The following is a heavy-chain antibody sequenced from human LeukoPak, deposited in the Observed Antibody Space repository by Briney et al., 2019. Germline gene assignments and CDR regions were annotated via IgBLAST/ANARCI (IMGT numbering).Heavy chain of an antibody. CDR2: ISSSSYI. CDR3: ARVTEAPYYFDY. CDR1: GFTFSSYS. J-gene: IGHJ4*02. V-gene: IGHV3-21*01. Sequence: PGGSLRLSCAASGFTFSSYSMNWVRQAPGKGLEWVSSISSSSYIYYADPVKGRFTISRDNAKNSLYLQMNSLRAEDTAVYYCARVTEAPYYFDYWGQGTLVTVSS.